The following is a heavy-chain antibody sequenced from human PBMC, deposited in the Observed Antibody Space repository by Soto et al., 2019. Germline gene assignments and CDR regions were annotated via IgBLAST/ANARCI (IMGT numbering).Heavy chain of an antibody. CDR3: APRATMTIFGLIIDNGIWFAP. D-gene: IGHD3-3*01. J-gene: IGHJ5*02. CDR2: IYWDGDK. Sequence: QINLIESGPTLVKPTQTLTLTCTFSGFSLSTSGAAVGWVRQPPGRALEWLALIYWDGDKRYNASPGNRLTITQETSMNQVVLTLPNVDTADTATYYCAPRATMTIFGLIIDNGIWFAPWGQGTRVIVSS. V-gene: IGHV2-5*02. CDR1: GFSLSTSGAA.